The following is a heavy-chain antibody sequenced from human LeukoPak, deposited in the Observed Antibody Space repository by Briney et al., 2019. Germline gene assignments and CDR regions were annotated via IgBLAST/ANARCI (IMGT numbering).Heavy chain of an antibody. CDR2: IKQDGSEK. CDR3: ARALGGAAAGTLIDY. V-gene: IGHV3-7*01. J-gene: IGHJ4*02. Sequence: GGSLRLSCAASGFTISSYWMSWVRQAPGKGLEWVANIKQDGSEKYYVDSVKGRFTISRDNAKNSLYLQMNSLRAEDTAVYYCARALGGAAAGTLIDYWGQGTLVTVSS. D-gene: IGHD6-13*01. CDR1: GFTISSYW.